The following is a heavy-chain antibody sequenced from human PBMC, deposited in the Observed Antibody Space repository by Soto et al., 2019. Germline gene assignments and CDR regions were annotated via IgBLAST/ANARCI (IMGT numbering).Heavy chain of an antibody. V-gene: IGHV1-46*01. CDR2: INPSGGST. D-gene: IGHD1-26*01. CDR1: RYTFTNFY. J-gene: IGHJ6*02. CDR3: ARSQVGRPLDV. Sequence: ASVKVSCKASRYTFTNFYIHWLRQAPGQGLEWMGIINPSGGSTTYPQKFQGRVTMTRDTSTSTVHMELITLRSEDTAVYYCARSQVGRPLDVPGPVTTGTVSS.